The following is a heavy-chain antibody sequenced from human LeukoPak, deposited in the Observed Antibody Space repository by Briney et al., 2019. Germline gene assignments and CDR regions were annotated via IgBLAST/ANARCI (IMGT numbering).Heavy chain of an antibody. CDR2: IYGDDDK. V-gene: IGHV2-5*02. J-gene: IGHJ4*02. D-gene: IGHD6-13*01. CDR3: AHKPSKSAAGTFDY. CDR1: GFSLSTSGVA. Sequence: SGPTLVKPTQTLTLTCTFSGFSLSTSGVAVGWIRQSPGKALEWLALIYGDDDKRYSPSLKSRLTLTKNTSKNQVVLTMTNMDPVDTATYFCAHKPSKSAAGTFDYWGQGTLVTVSS.